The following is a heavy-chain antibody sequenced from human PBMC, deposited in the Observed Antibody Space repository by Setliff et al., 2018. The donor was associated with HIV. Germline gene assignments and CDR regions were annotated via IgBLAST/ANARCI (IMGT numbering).Heavy chain of an antibody. CDR2: IYTSGNT. V-gene: IGHV4-61*09. CDR3: ARGNSRRLRVHYYYYYMDV. CDR1: GGSISSGSYY. Sequence: SETLSLTCTVSGGSISSGSYYWSWIRQPAGKGLEWIGHIYTSGNTNHNPSLKSRVTISVDTSENQFSLKLSSVTVADTAVYYCARGNSRRLRVHYYYYYMDVWGKGTTVTVSS. J-gene: IGHJ6*03. D-gene: IGHD4-17*01.